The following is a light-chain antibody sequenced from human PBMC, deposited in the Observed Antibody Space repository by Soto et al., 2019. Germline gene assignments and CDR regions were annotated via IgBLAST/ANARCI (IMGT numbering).Light chain of an antibody. J-gene: IGLJ3*02. CDR3: SSYTNTSTLV. Sequence: QSVLTQPASVSGSPGQSITISCTGTSSDVGAYNLVSWYQQHPGRAPKLLIFDVSDRPSGVSDRFSGSKSGNTASLTISGLQAEDEASYYCSSYTNTSTLVFGGGTKLTVL. CDR2: DVS. CDR1: SSDVGAYNL. V-gene: IGLV2-14*02.